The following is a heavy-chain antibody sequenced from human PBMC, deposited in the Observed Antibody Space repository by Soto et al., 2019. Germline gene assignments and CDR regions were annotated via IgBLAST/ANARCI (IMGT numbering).Heavy chain of an antibody. Sequence: SETLSLTCTVSGGSISSGDYYWSWIRQPPGKGLEWIGYIYYSGSTYYNPSLKSRVTISVDTSKNQFSLKLSSVTAADTAVYYCARGGYYYYYGMDVWGQGTTVTVSS. CDR1: GGSISSGDYY. V-gene: IGHV4-30-4*01. CDR3: ARGGYYYYYGMDV. CDR2: IYYSGST. J-gene: IGHJ6*02.